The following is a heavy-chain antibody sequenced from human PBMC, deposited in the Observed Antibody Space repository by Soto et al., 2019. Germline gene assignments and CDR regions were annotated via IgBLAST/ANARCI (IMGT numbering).Heavy chain of an antibody. D-gene: IGHD2-2*02. V-gene: IGHV1-2*02. Sequence: QVQLVQSGAEVKKPGASVKVSCQASGYTFTGYYMHWVRQAPGQGLEWMGWINPNSGGTNYAQKFQGRVTMTRDTSISTAYMELSRLRSDDTAVYYCARGYCSSTGCYTGWFDPWGQGTLVTVSS. CDR1: GYTFTGYY. CDR2: INPNSGGT. CDR3: ARGYCSSTGCYTGWFDP. J-gene: IGHJ5*02.